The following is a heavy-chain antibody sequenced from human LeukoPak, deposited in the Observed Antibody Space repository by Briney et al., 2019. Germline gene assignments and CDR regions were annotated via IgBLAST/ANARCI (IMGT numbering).Heavy chain of an antibody. J-gene: IGHJ2*01. D-gene: IGHD3-9*01. V-gene: IGHV4-39*01. Sequence: SETLSLTCTVSGGSISSSRYYWGWIRQPPGKGLEWIGSIYSSGSVYYNPSLKSRVTISLDTSKNQFSLKLSSVTAADTAVHYCSTRNILAWYFDLWGRGTLVTVSS. CDR1: GGSISSSRYY. CDR2: IYSSGSV. CDR3: STRNILAWYFDL.